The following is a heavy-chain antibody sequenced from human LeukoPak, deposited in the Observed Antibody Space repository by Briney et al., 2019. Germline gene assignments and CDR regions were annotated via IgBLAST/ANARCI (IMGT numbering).Heavy chain of an antibody. V-gene: IGHV3-30*02. J-gene: IGHJ4*02. CDR3: AKGAVFIAAAGTFDY. CDR1: GFTFSSYG. Sequence: GGSLRLSCAASGFTFSSYGMHWVRQAPGKGLEWVAFIRYDGSNKYYADSVKGRFTISRDNSKNTLYLQMNSLRAEDTAVYYCAKGAVFIAAAGTFDYWGQGILVTVSS. CDR2: IRYDGSNK. D-gene: IGHD6-13*01.